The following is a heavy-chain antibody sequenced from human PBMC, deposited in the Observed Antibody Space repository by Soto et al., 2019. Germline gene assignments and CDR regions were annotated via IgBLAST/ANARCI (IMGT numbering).Heavy chain of an antibody. CDR3: ARGGVGGDYYYYGMDV. CDR2: INHSGST. V-gene: IGHV4-34*01. J-gene: IGHJ6*02. Sequence: TLSLTCAVYGGSFSGYYWSWIRQPPGKGLEWIGEINHSGSTNYNPSLKSRVTISVDTSKNQFSLKLSSVTAADTAVYYCARGGVGGDYYYYGMDVWGQGTTVTVSS. D-gene: IGHD2-15*01. CDR1: GGSFSGYY.